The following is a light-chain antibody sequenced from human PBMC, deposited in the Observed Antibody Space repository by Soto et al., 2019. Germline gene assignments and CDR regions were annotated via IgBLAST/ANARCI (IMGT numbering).Light chain of an antibody. CDR3: QQYDSLPLT. Sequence: DIQMTQSPSSLSASVGDRVTITCQASQDITNYLNWYQQKPGRAPKLLIYGASNLETGVPSRFSGSGSGTDFTFTISSLQPEDVATYYCQQYDSLPLTFGQGTRLEIK. CDR1: QDITNY. J-gene: IGKJ5*01. V-gene: IGKV1-33*01. CDR2: GAS.